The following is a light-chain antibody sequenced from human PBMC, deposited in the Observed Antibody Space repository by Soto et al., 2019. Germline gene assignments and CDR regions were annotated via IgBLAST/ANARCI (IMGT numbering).Light chain of an antibody. CDR2: GAS. Sequence: EILMTQSPATLSVSPGESATLSCRASHRVSSYLAWYQQKPGQAPWLLIYGASTRATGIPARFSGSGSGTVFTLTISSLQSEDFAVYFCQQYNNWPLTFGGGTKVEIK. CDR1: HRVSSY. V-gene: IGKV3-15*01. J-gene: IGKJ4*01. CDR3: QQYNNWPLT.